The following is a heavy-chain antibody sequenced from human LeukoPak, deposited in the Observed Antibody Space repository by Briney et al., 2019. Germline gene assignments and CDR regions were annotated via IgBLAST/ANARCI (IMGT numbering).Heavy chain of an antibody. CDR1: GXTFSNYW. CDR2: IKPDGSAQ. D-gene: IGHD3-10*01. Sequence: PGGSLRLSCAASGXTFSNYWMSWVRQAPGRGLEWVANIKPDGSAQYYVDSVKGRFTISRDNAKNSLYLQMNSLRVEDTAVYYCARGGGRDPFNVAYWGQGTLVTVSS. V-gene: IGHV3-7*04. CDR3: ARGGGRDPFNVAY. J-gene: IGHJ4*02.